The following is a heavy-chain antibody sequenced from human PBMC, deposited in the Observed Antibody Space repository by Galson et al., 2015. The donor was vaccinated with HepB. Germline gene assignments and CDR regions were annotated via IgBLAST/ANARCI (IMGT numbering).Heavy chain of an antibody. J-gene: IGHJ3*02. Sequence: PALVKPTQTLTLTCTFSGFSLSTSGMCVSWIRQPPGKALEWLARIDWDDDKYYSTSLKTRLTISKDTSKNLVVLTMTNMDPVDTATYYCARIKTTVTSRGAFDIWGQGTMVTVSS. CDR3: ARIKTTVTSRGAFDI. D-gene: IGHD4-17*01. CDR2: IDWDDDK. CDR1: GFSLSTSGMC. V-gene: IGHV2-70*11.